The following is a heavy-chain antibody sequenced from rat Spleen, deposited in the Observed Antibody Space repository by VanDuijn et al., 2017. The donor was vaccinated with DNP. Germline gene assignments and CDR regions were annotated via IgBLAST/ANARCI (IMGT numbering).Heavy chain of an antibody. CDR2: IATSGGGT. CDR3: ARGNNNYPYWSFDF. V-gene: IGHV5-31*01. CDR1: GFTFNNYW. J-gene: IGHJ1*01. Sequence: EVQLVESGGDLVQPGRSLKLSCVASGFTFNNYWMTWIRQVPGKGLEWVASIATSGGGTYYPDSVKGRFTISRDNAKNTLYLQMNSLRSEDTATYYCARGNNNYPYWSFDFWGPGTMVTVSS. D-gene: IGHD1-10*01.